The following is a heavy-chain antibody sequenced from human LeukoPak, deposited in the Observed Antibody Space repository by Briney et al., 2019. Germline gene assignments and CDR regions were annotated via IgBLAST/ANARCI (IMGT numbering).Heavy chain of an antibody. CDR2: ISGDGGST. D-gene: IGHD5-12*01. V-gene: IGHV3-43*02. Sequence: GGSLRLSCAASGFTFDDYAMHWVRQAPGKGLEWVSLISGDGGSTYYADSVKGRFTISRDNSKNSLYLQMTSLRTEDTALYYCASYGGYYFGHRGQGTPVTVS. CDR3: ASYGGYYFGH. J-gene: IGHJ4*02. CDR1: GFTFDDYA.